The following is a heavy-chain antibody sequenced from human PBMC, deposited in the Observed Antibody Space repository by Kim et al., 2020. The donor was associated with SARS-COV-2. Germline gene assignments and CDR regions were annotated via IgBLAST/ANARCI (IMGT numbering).Heavy chain of an antibody. V-gene: IGHV3-21*01. J-gene: IGHJ4*02. CDR1: GFTFSSYS. Sequence: GGSLRLSCAASGFTFSSYSMNWVRQAPGKGLEWVSSISSSSSYIYYADSVKGRFTISRDNAKNSLYLQMNSLRAEDTAVYYCARDLGKGSGWFGYWGQGTLVTVSS. CDR2: ISSSSSYI. CDR3: ARDLGKGSGWFGY. D-gene: IGHD6-19*01.